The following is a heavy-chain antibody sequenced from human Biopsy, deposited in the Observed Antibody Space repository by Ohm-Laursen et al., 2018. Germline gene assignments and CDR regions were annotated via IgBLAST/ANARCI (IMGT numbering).Heavy chain of an antibody. Sequence: GTLSLTCTVSGGSIINNYRSWIRQPPGKGLEWIGHIYYSVMTNYNPSLQSRVSISVDTSRNQVSLTLSSVTAADTAVYYCARDSGILNYGNFKYYHYYGMDVWGQGTKVTVSS. CDR2: IYYSVMT. V-gene: IGHV4-59*01. CDR1: GGSIINNY. J-gene: IGHJ6*02. CDR3: ARDSGILNYGNFKYYHYYGMDV. D-gene: IGHD4-11*01.